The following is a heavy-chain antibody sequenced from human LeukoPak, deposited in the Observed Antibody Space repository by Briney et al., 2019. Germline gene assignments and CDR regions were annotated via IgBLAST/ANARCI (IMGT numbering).Heavy chain of an antibody. Sequence: GGSLRLSCAASGFTFSSYGMHWVRQAPGKGLEWVAVIWYDGSNKYYADSVKGRFTISRDNSKNTLYLQVNSLRAEDTAVYYCARDRESITMIVARGPFDYWGQGTLVTVSS. V-gene: IGHV3-33*01. CDR3: ARDRESITMIVARGPFDY. D-gene: IGHD3-22*01. CDR1: GFTFSSYG. CDR2: IWYDGSNK. J-gene: IGHJ4*02.